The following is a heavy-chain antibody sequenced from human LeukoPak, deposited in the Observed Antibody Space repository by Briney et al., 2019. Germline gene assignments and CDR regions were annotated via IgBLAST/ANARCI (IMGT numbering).Heavy chain of an antibody. CDR3: ARYFLHLGG. Sequence: GGSLRLTCAASGFTFSNYWMHWVRQAPGKGLVWVSRINTDGSSTSYVDSVKGRFTISRDNARNTLYLQMNSLRAEDTAVYYCARYFLHLGGWGQGTMVTISS. CDR1: GFTFSNYW. D-gene: IGHD3-16*01. V-gene: IGHV3-74*01. CDR2: INTDGSST. J-gene: IGHJ3*01.